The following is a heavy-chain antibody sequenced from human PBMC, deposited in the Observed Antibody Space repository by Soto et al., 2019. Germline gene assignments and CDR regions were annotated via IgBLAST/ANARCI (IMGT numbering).Heavy chain of an antibody. CDR2: IYYSGAT. D-gene: IGHD2-15*01. Sequence: QVQLQESGPGLVKASETLSLTCSGSGGSMRGGDYYWSWIRQPPGKGLEWIGYIYYSGATFSNPSLKGRVTISVDTSKNQFSLKLTSVTAADTAVYYCARDSGGYLRGDYWGQGTLVTVSA. J-gene: IGHJ4*02. CDR3: ARDSGGYLRGDY. CDR1: GGSMRGGDYY. V-gene: IGHV4-30-4*01.